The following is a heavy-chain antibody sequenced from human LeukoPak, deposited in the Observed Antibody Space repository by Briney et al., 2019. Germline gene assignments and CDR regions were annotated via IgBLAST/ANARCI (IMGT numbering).Heavy chain of an antibody. CDR3: AAVEIKSDYGDPYYYGMDV. Sequence: ASVKVSCKASGGTFSSYAISWVRQARGQRLEWIGWIVVGSGNTNYAQKFQERVTITRDMSTSTAYMELSSLRSEDTAVYYCAAVEIKSDYGDPYYYGMDVWGQGTTVTVSS. CDR1: GGTFSSYA. V-gene: IGHV1-58*02. CDR2: IVVGSGNT. J-gene: IGHJ6*02. D-gene: IGHD4-17*01.